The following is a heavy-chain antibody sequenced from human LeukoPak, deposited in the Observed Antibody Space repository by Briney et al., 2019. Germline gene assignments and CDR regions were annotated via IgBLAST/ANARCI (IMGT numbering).Heavy chain of an antibody. CDR3: ARGRDGYNYVYYYYYYMDV. CDR2: INHGGSN. J-gene: IGHJ6*03. CDR1: GGSFSGYY. D-gene: IGHD5-24*01. Sequence: SETLSLTCAVYGGSFSGYYWSWIRQPPGKGLEWIGEINHGGSNNYNPSLKSRVTISVDTSKNQFSLKLSSVTAADTAVYYCARGRDGYNYVYYYYYYMDVWGKGTTVTVSS. V-gene: IGHV4-34*01.